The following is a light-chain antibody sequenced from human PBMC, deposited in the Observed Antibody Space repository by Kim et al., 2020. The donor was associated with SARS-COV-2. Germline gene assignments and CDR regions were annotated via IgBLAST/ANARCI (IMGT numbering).Light chain of an antibody. CDR1: SSDVGSYNL. CDR2: EGS. Sequence: QSALTQPASVSGSPGQSITISCTGTSSDVGSYNLVSWYQQNPGKAPKLMIYEGSKRPSGVSNRFSGSKSGNTASLTISGLQAEDEADYYCCSYAGSNTWVFGGGTQLTVL. CDR3: CSYAGSNTWV. V-gene: IGLV2-23*01. J-gene: IGLJ3*02.